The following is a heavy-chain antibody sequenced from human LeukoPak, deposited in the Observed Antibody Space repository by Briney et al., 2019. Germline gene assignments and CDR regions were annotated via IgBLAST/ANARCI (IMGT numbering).Heavy chain of an antibody. J-gene: IGHJ6*03. D-gene: IGHD3-10*01. CDR2: VNYSGST. CDR3: ARVGDLFRAHRVRGLSPDFYYMDV. Sequence: SQTLSLTCAVSGGSFSDFYWNWIRQRPGKGLEWNGAVNYSGSTYYNSSLKSRVIISLDTSQNQFSLKLSSVTAADTGVYYCARVGDLFRAHRVRGLSPDFYYMDVWGKGTTVTVSS. V-gene: IGHV4-34*01. CDR1: GGSFSDFY.